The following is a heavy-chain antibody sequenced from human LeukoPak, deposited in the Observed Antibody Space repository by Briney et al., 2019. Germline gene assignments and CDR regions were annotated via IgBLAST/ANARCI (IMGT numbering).Heavy chain of an antibody. CDR2: IKSETNGGTI. Sequence: GGSLRLSCAASGSTFSDAWVSWVRQAPGKGLEWIGRIKSETNGGTIDYAAPVNGRFTLSRDDSKHTLDLQMNSLKTEDTGVYYCSAGTGRSDFDYWGQGTLVIVSS. J-gene: IGHJ4*02. V-gene: IGHV3-15*01. CDR3: SAGTGRSDFDY. D-gene: IGHD1-1*01. CDR1: GSTFSDAW.